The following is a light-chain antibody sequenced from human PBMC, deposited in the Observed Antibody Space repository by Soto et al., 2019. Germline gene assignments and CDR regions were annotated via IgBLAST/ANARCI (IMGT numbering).Light chain of an antibody. CDR1: QDISSN. J-gene: IGKJ1*01. V-gene: IGKV1-8*01. CDR3: QQYYSYPLT. CDR2: AAS. Sequence: AIRMTQSPSSLSASTGDRVNITCRASQDISSNLAWYQQKPGKAPNLLIYAASTLQSGVPSRFSGSGSGTDFTLTISCLQSEDFTTYYCQQYYSYPLTFGQGTKVDIK.